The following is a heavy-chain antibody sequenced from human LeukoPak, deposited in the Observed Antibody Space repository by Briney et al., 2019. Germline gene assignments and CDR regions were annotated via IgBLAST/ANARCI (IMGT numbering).Heavy chain of an antibody. D-gene: IGHD6-19*01. CDR3: TTDRRGLIAVAGPAPAWRPNDY. CDR2: IKSKTDGGTT. Sequence: RPGGSLRLSCAASGFTFSNAWMSWVRQAPGKGLEWVGRIKSKTDGGTTDYAAPVKGRFTISRDDSKNTLYLQMNSLKTEDTAVYYCTTDRRGLIAVAGPAPAWRPNDYWGQGTLVTVSS. CDR1: GFTFSNAW. V-gene: IGHV3-15*01. J-gene: IGHJ4*02.